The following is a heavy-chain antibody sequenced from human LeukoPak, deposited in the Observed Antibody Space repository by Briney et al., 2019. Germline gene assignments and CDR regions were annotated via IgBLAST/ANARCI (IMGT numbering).Heavy chain of an antibody. CDR2: IKSKTNGETV. J-gene: IGHJ4*02. CDR1: GFTFSGAW. Sequence: PGGSLRLSCAASGFTFSGAWMSWVRQAPGEGLEWVGRIKSKTNGETVDYGAPVKGRFNISRDDSKNTVFLQMNSLKTEDTAVYYCSTAYGGSGSDWGQGTLVTVSS. D-gene: IGHD3-10*01. V-gene: IGHV3-15*01. CDR3: STAYGGSGSD.